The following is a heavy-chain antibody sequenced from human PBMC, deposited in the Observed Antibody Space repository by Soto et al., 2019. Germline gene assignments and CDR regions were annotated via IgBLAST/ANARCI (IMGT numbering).Heavy chain of an antibody. CDR2: ISFDGDKK. CDR3: AREDDYNYRYFNYGLDV. V-gene: IGHV3-30-3*01. CDR1: GFTFKNYA. J-gene: IGHJ6*02. D-gene: IGHD5-12*01. Sequence: CLRLSCAASGFTFKNYALRWVRQAPGKGLEWVAVISFDGDKKFYADSVKGRFTISRDNLKNTLYLQMNNLRIEDAALYFCAREDDYNYRYFNYGLDVWGQGTTVTVSS.